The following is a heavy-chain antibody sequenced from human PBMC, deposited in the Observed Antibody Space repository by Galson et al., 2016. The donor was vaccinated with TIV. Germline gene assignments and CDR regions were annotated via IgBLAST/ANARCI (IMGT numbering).Heavy chain of an antibody. V-gene: IGHV5-51*01. CDR3: ARHDSSAFSNWYFNL. CDR2: IYPGNYHT. Sequence: QSGAEVKKTGESLKISCRGSGYPFSGYYVGWVRQVPGKGLEWMGIIYPGNYHTVYSPSFEGQVTISADQSTTTAYLQWNRLKASDTAMYYCARHDSSAFSNWYFNLWGRGTLVTVSS. D-gene: IGHD3-22*01. J-gene: IGHJ2*01. CDR1: GYPFSGYY.